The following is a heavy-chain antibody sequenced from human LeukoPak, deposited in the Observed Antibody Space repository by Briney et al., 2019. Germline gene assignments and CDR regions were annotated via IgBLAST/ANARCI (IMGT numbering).Heavy chain of an antibody. V-gene: IGHV3-33*01. J-gene: IGHJ4*02. CDR1: GFTFSSYG. CDR2: IWYDGSNK. CDR3: ARLDAPTGAIDY. D-gene: IGHD7-27*01. Sequence: GGSLRLSCAASGFTFSSYGMHWVRQAPGEGLEWVAVIWYDGSNKYYADSVKGRFTISRDNSKNTLYLQMNSLRAEDTAVYYCARLDAPTGAIDYWGQGTLVTVSS.